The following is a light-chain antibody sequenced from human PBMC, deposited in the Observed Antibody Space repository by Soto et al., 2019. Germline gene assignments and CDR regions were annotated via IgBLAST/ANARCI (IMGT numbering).Light chain of an antibody. J-gene: IGKJ5*01. CDR1: QSVGRDY. V-gene: IGKV3-20*01. CDR2: DAS. Sequence: ELVWTQSPGTLSLSPGERAALSCRASQSVGRDYLAWFQQKPGQAPRLLIYDASSRATGIPDRFSGSGSGTDFALTMSRLEPEDFAVYYCQQYATSPITFGQGTRLEIK. CDR3: QQYATSPIT.